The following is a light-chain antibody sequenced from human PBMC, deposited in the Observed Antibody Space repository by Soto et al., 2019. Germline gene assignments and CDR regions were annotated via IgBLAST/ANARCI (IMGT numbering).Light chain of an antibody. CDR1: QSVSSNY. CDR3: QQYGSSPT. V-gene: IGKV3-20*01. Sequence: EIVLTQSSGTLSLSPGERATLSCRSSQSVSSNYLAWYQQKPGQAPRLLIYDASSRATGIPDRFSGSGSGTDFTLTISRLEPEDCAVYYCQQYGSSPTFGQGTKVEIK. CDR2: DAS. J-gene: IGKJ1*01.